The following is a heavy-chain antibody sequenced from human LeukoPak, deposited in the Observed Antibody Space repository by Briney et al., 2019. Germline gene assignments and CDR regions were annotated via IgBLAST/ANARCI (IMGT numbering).Heavy chain of an antibody. CDR2: ISSSGSTI. Sequence: GGSLRLSCAASGFTFSSYEMNWIRQAPGKGLEWVSYISSSGSTIYYADSVKGRFTISRDNAKNSLYLQMNSLRAEDTAVYYCARWRVVPAATYFDYWGQGTLVTVSS. D-gene: IGHD2-2*01. CDR1: GFTFSSYE. CDR3: ARWRVVPAATYFDY. V-gene: IGHV3-48*03. J-gene: IGHJ4*02.